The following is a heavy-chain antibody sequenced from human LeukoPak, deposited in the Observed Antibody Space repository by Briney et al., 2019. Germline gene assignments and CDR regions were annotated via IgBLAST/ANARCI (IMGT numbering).Heavy chain of an antibody. D-gene: IGHD4-17*01. CDR2: IYYSGST. J-gene: IGHJ4*02. Sequence: PSETLSLTCTVSGGSISSSSYYWGWIRQPPGKGLEWIGSIYYSGSTYYNPTLKSRVTISVDTSKNQFSLKLSSVTAADTAVYYCARRADYGDDRFDYWGQGTLVTVSS. CDR3: ARRADYGDDRFDY. CDR1: GGSISSSSYY. V-gene: IGHV4-39*01.